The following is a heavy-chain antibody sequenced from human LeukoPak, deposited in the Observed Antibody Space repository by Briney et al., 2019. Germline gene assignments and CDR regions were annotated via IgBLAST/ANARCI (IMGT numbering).Heavy chain of an antibody. CDR2: INPNSGGT. CDR3: ARGIAAAANYYYYGMDV. Sequence: ASVTVSCTASGYTFTGYYMHWVRQAPGQGLEWMGWINPNSGGTNYAQKFQGWVTMTRDTSISTAYMELSRLRSDDTAVYYCARGIAAAANYYYYGMDVWGQGTTVTVSS. D-gene: IGHD6-13*01. J-gene: IGHJ6*02. V-gene: IGHV1-2*04. CDR1: GYTFTGYY.